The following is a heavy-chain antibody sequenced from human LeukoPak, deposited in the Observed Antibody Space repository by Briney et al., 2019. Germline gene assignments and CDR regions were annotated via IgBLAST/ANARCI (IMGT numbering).Heavy chain of an antibody. CDR3: ARGRNWGDLARAINYYYYYMDV. CDR2: MNPNSGNT. D-gene: IGHD3-16*01. CDR1: GCTFTSYD. J-gene: IGHJ6*03. V-gene: IGHV1-8*03. Sequence: GASVKVSCKASGCTFTSYDINWVRQATGQGLEWMGWMNPNSGNTGYAQKFQGRVTITRNTSISTAYMELSSLRSEDTAVYYCARGRNWGDLARAINYYYYYMDVWGKGTTVTVSS.